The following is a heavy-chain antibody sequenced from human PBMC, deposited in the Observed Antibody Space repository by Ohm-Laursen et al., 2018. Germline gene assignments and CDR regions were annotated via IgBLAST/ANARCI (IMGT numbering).Heavy chain of an antibody. CDR2: INHSGST. J-gene: IGHJ5*02. CDR3: ARNITPNA. D-gene: IGHD1-14*01. V-gene: IGHV4-34*01. CDR1: GGSFSGYY. Sequence: SETLSLTCAVYGGSFSGYYWSWIRQPPGKGLEWIGEINHSGSTNYNPSLKSRVTISVDTSKNQFSLKLSSVTAADTAVYYCARNITPNAWGQGTLVTVSS.